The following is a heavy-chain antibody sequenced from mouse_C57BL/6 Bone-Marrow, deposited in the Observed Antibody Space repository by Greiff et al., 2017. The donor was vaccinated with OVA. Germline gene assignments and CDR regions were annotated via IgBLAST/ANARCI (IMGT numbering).Heavy chain of an antibody. Sequence: QVQLKESGAELVKPGASVKLSCKASGYTFTSYWMHWVKQRPGQGLEWIGMIHPNSGSTNYNEKFKSKATLTVDKSSSTAYMQRSSLTSEDSAVYYCARGGERAYWGQGTLVTVSA. CDR2: IHPNSGST. CDR3: ARGGERAY. CDR1: GYTFTSYW. J-gene: IGHJ3*01. V-gene: IGHV1-64*01.